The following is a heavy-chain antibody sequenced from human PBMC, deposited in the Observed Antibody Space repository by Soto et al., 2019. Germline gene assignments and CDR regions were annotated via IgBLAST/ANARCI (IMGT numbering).Heavy chain of an antibody. D-gene: IGHD3-3*01. CDR1: GFTFSSYA. V-gene: IGHV3-23*01. J-gene: IGHJ4*02. Sequence: TGGSLRLSCAASGFTFSSYAMSWVRQAPGKGLEWVSAISGSGGSTYYADSVKGRFTISRDNSKNTLYLQMNSLRAEDTAVYYCANSPVGLRFLEWLAIDYWGQGTLVTVSS. CDR2: ISGSGGST. CDR3: ANSPVGLRFLEWLAIDY.